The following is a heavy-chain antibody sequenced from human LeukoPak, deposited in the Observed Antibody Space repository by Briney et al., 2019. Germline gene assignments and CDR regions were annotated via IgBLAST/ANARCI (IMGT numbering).Heavy chain of an antibody. Sequence: GGSLRLSCAASGFSVTTNYMTWVRQAPGKGLEWVSVIYADGGTYCADSVKGRFTMSRDSSRNTLYLQMNNLRVDDTAIYYCGRNLYRTGWKNYLDSWGQGTLVTVSS. CDR3: GRNLYRTGWKNYLDS. CDR2: IYADGGT. CDR1: GFSVTTNY. J-gene: IGHJ4*02. D-gene: IGHD6-19*01. V-gene: IGHV3-53*01.